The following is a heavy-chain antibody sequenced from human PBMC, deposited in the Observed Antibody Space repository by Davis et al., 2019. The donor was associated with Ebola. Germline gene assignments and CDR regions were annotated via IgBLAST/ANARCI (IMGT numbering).Heavy chain of an antibody. Sequence: GGSLRLSCAASGFSFSSYSMNWVRQAPGKRLEWVSSISSSSSYIYYAESVKGRFTISRDNAKHSLYLQMNSLRAEDTAVYYCARELLWFGELLYLVEDAFDYWGQGTLVTVSS. V-gene: IGHV3-21*01. J-gene: IGHJ4*02. CDR1: GFSFSSYS. CDR3: ARELLWFGELLYLVEDAFDY. CDR2: ISSSSSYI. D-gene: IGHD3-10*01.